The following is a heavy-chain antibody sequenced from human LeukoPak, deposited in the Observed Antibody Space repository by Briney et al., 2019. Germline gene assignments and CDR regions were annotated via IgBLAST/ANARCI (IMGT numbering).Heavy chain of an antibody. J-gene: IGHJ4*02. Sequence: ASVKVSCKASGYTFTNYYIHWVRQAPGQGLERMGIINPSGGSTSYAQKFQGRVTMTRDTSTSTVYMELSSLRSEDTAVYYCARDSRWIQLWDAYYFDYWGQGTLVTVSS. CDR3: ARDSRWIQLWDAYYFDY. CDR1: GYTFTNYY. CDR2: INPSGGST. D-gene: IGHD5-18*01. V-gene: IGHV1-46*01.